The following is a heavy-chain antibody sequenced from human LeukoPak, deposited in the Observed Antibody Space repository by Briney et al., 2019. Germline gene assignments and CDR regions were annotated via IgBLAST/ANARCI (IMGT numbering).Heavy chain of an antibody. CDR1: GFTFSSYA. CDR3: ARELVGATYYYYYGMDV. J-gene: IGHJ6*02. Sequence: PGGSLRLSCAASGFTFSSYAMHWVRQAPGKGLEWVAVISYDGSNKYYADSVKGRFTISRDNSKNTLYLQMNSLRAEDTAVYYCARELVGATYYYYYGMDVWGQGTTVTVSS. D-gene: IGHD1-26*01. V-gene: IGHV3-30-3*01. CDR2: ISYDGSNK.